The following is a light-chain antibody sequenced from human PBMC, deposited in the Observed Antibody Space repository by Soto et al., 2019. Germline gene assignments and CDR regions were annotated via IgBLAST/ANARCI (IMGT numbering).Light chain of an antibody. J-gene: IGKJ1*01. CDR1: QSVSNN. Sequence: EVVMTQSPATLSVSPGERATLSCRASQSVSNNLAWYQQKPGQAPRLLIYGASTRATGVPARFSGSGSGTEFSLTISSLQSEDFALYYCQQYFNWPRTFGQGTKVEIK. CDR2: GAS. V-gene: IGKV3-15*01. CDR3: QQYFNWPRT.